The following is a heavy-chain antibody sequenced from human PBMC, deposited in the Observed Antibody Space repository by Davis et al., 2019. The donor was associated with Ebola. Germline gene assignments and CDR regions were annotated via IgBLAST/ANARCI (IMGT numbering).Heavy chain of an antibody. CDR2: INHSGST. CDR3: ARVVFVAGATPSWYFDL. V-gene: IGHV4-34*01. CDR1: GGSFSGYY. Sequence: SQTLSLTCAVSGGSFSGYYWSWIRQPPGKGLEWIGEINHSGSTNYNPSLKSRVTISVDTSKNQFSLKLSSVTAADTAVYYCARVVFVAGATPSWYFDLWGRGTLVTVSP. J-gene: IGHJ2*01. D-gene: IGHD2-15*01.